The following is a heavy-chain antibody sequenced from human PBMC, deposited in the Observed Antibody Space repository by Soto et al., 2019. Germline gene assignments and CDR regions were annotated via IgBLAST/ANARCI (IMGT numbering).Heavy chain of an antibody. V-gene: IGHV5-51*01. Sequence: EXLKISCKCSGYXFTSYWLVWVRHIPGKGLEFMGIIYPGYSDTRYSPSFQFKVTISADKSSSTAYLQLNSLKASDNAMYYCPRQRDYYDSSGYYAADAFDIWGQGTMGTVS. J-gene: IGHJ3*02. CDR3: PRQRDYYDSSGYYAADAFDI. CDR2: IYPGYSDT. CDR1: GYXFTSYW. D-gene: IGHD3-22*01.